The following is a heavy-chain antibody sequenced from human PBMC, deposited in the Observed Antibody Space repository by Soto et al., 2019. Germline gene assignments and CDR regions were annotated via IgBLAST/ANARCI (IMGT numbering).Heavy chain of an antibody. D-gene: IGHD5-18*01. V-gene: IGHV3-23*01. J-gene: IGHJ5*02. CDR3: AMGYNYAPFDP. Sequence: PGGSLRLSCAASGFTFSSYAMSWVRQAPGKGLEWVSGISGAGDSTYYADSVKGRFTISRDNSKNTLYVQMNSLRAEDTAVYYCAMGYNYAPFDPWGQGTLVTVSS. CDR2: ISGAGDST. CDR1: GFTFSSYA.